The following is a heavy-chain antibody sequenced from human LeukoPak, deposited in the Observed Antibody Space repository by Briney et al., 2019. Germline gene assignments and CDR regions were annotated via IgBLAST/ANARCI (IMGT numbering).Heavy chain of an antibody. CDR1: GGSISSYY. Sequence: SGTLSLTCTVSGGSISSYYWSWIRRPPGKGLEWIGYIYTSGSTNYNPSLKSRVTISVDASKNQFSLRLSSVTAADTAVYYCARRRDGGFDYWGQGTLVTVSS. J-gene: IGHJ4*02. CDR3: ARRRDGGFDY. CDR2: IYTSGST. V-gene: IGHV4-4*09. D-gene: IGHD3-16*01.